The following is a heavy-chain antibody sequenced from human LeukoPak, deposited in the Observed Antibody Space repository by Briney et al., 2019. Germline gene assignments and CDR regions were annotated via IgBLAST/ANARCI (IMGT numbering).Heavy chain of an antibody. CDR2: IYYSGST. CDR3: AGGSGYYYPFDY. D-gene: IGHD3-22*01. J-gene: IGHJ4*02. V-gene: IGHV4-59*12. Sequence: SETLSLTCTVSGGSISSYYWSWIRQPPGKGLEWIGYIYYSGSTNYNPSLKSRVTISVDTSKNQFSLKLSSVTAADTAVYYCAGGSGYYYPFDYWGQGTLVTVSS. CDR1: GGSISSYY.